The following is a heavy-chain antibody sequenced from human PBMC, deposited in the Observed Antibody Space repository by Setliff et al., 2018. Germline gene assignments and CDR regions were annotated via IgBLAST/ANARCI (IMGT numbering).Heavy chain of an antibody. CDR2: ITAYNGNT. D-gene: IGHD6-13*01. J-gene: IGHJ5*02. CDR3: AREGAAQQQLASEENWFDP. V-gene: IGHV1-18*01. Sequence: ASVKVSCKASGYTFTSYGISWVRQAPGQGLEWMGWITAYNGNTNYAQKLQGRVTMTTDTSTSTAYMELRSLRSDDTAVYYCAREGAAQQQLASEENWFDPWGQGTLVTVSS. CDR1: GYTFTSYG.